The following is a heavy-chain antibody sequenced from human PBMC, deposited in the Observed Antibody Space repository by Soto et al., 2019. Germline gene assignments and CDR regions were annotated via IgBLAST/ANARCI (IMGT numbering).Heavy chain of an antibody. V-gene: IGHV3-30-3*01. CDR3: ARDYGDYADDVFDI. J-gene: IGHJ3*02. Sequence: GGSLRLSCAASGFTFSSYAMHWVRQAPGKGLEWVAVISYDGSNKYYADYVKGRFTISRDNSKNTLYLQMNSLRAEDTAVYYCARDYGDYADDVFDIWGQGTMVTVSS. CDR2: ISYDGSNK. D-gene: IGHD4-17*01. CDR1: GFTFSSYA.